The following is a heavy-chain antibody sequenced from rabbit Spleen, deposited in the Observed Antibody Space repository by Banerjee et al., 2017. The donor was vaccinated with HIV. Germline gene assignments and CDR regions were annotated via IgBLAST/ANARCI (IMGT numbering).Heavy chain of an antibody. Sequence: QEQLVESGGGLVQPEGSLTLTCTASGFDLSSYYYMCWVRQAPGKGLEWIACIYTGSRGSTYYATWANGRFTIPKSSSTTVTLQMTSLTAADTATYFCTRDKLTWGHYDLWGQGTLVTVS. V-gene: IGHV1S45*01. CDR3: TRDKLTWGHYDL. D-gene: IGHD2-1*01. J-gene: IGHJ4*01. CDR1: GFDLSSYYY. CDR2: IYTGSRGST.